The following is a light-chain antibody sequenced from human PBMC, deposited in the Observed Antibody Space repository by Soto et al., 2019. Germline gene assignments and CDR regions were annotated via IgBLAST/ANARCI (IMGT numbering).Light chain of an antibody. CDR1: QGISSY. J-gene: IGKJ1*01. CDR2: AAS. V-gene: IGKV1-8*01. Sequence: AIRMTQSPSSLSASTGDRVTITCRASQGISSYLAWYQQKPGKAPKLLIYAASALQSGVSSRFSGSGSGTDCTLIISCLQSEDFATYYCQQYYSYPWTFGQGTKVEIK. CDR3: QQYYSYPWT.